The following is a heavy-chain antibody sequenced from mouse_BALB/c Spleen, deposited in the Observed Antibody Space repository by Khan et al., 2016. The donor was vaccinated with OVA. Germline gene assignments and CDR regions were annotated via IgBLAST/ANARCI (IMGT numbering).Heavy chain of an antibody. CDR3: ARRNYRYDRYFDV. D-gene: IGHD2-14*01. CDR1: GYTFTNYG. J-gene: IGHJ1*01. CDR2: INTYTGEP. V-gene: IGHV9-3-1*01. Sequence: QIQLVQSGPELKKPGETVKISCKASGYTFTNYGMNWVKQAPGKGLKWMGWINTYTGEPTYADDFKGRFVFSLETSASTAYLQINNLKNEDTATXFCARRNYRYDRYFDVWGAGTTVTVSS.